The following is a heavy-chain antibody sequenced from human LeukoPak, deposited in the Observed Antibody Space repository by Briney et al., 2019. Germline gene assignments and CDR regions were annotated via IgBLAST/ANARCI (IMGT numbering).Heavy chain of an antibody. Sequence: SETLSSTYTFALGSINDFYSTWSRQAPRGGVWMGGYISGGAATGYSPSLRSRVTISVDTSKTEVSLQLTSVPAADTPMYYCARVVRGAVTSNCFAPWGQGTLVPVSS. CDR1: LGSINDFY. V-gene: IGHV4-59*01. CDR3: ARVVRGAVTSNCFAP. CDR2: ISGGAAT. D-gene: IGHD4-17*01. J-gene: IGHJ5*02.